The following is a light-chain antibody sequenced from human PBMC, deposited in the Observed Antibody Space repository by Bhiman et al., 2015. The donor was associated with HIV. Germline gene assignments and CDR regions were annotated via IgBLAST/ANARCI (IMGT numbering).Light chain of an antibody. CDR3: QSAADNNLV. CDR1: NIGSKS. CDR2: EDI. Sequence: YELTQPPSVSVAPGKTASITCGGNNIGSKSVHWYQQKPGQAPMLIIYEDIERPSGIPERISGSSSGTTVTLTISGAQVEDEADYYCQSAADNNLVFGGGTKLTVL. V-gene: IGLV3-21*01. J-gene: IGLJ2*01.